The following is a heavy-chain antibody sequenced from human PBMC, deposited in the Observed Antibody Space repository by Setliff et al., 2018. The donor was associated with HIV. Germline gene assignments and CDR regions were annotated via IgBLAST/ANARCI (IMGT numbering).Heavy chain of an antibody. CDR2: IRSKAYGDTR. V-gene: IGHV3-49*04. CDR1: GFTFGDYG. CDR3: ARDPPLRFGEMRVPYFDS. Sequence: GGSLRLSCSAFGFTFGDYGINWVRQAPGKGLEWVAFIRSKAYGDTRDYAASVKGRFSISRDDSKSVAYLQMYSLKIEDTAAYYCARDPPLRFGEMRVPYFDSWGQGTPGHRLL. J-gene: IGHJ4*02. D-gene: IGHD3-10*01.